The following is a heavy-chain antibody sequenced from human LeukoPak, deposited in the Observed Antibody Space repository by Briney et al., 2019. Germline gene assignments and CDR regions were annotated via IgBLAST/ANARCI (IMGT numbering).Heavy chain of an antibody. V-gene: IGHV3-23*01. Sequence: GGTLRLSCAASGFTFSSYGMSWVRQAPGKGLEWVSAISGSGGSTYYADSVKGRFTISRDNSKNTLYLQMNSLRAEDTAVYYCAKAPYSSSVRWFDPWGQGTLVTVSS. D-gene: IGHD6-13*01. CDR3: AKAPYSSSVRWFDP. CDR2: ISGSGGST. J-gene: IGHJ5*02. CDR1: GFTFSSYG.